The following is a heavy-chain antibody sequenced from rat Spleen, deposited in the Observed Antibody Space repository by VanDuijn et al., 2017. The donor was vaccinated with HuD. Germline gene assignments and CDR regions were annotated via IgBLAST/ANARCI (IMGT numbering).Heavy chain of an antibody. CDR3: ASPSGWFAY. Sequence: EVQLVESGGGLVQPGRSLKLSCAASGFTFSDYNMAWVRQAPKKGLEWVATISYDGSSPYYRDSVKGRFTISRDNAKSTLYLQMDSLRSEDTATYYCASPSGWFAYWGQGTLVTVSS. J-gene: IGHJ3*01. CDR2: ISYDGSSP. CDR1: GFTFSDYN. D-gene: IGHD1-4*01. V-gene: IGHV5-7*01.